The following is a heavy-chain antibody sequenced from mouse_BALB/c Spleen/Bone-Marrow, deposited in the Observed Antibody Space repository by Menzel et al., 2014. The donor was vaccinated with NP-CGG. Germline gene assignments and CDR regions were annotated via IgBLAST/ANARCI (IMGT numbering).Heavy chain of an antibody. J-gene: IGHJ2*01. V-gene: IGHV2-9*02. CDR1: GFSLXNYG. CDR3: ARDRNSLLRLRYFDF. CDR2: IWAGGST. Sequence: VQLQESGPGLVAPSQSLSITCTVSGFSLXNYGLHWVRQPPGKGLEWLGVIWAGGSTNYNSALMSRLSISKDNSKSQVFLKMHSLQTDDTAMYYCARDRNSLLRLRYFDFWGQGTTLTVSS. D-gene: IGHD1-2*01.